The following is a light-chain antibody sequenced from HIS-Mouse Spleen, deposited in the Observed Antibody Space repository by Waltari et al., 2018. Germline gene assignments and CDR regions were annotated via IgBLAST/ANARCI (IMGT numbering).Light chain of an antibody. J-gene: IGKJ3*01. CDR1: QSVSSN. CDR2: GES. CDR3: QQYNNWPRGIT. Sequence: EIVMTQSPATLSVSPGESATLSCRASQSVSSNLAWYQQKPGQAPWLLIYGESTRATGIPARFSGSGSGTEFTLTISSLQSEDFAVSYCQQYNNWPRGITFGPGTKVDIK. V-gene: IGKV3-15*01.